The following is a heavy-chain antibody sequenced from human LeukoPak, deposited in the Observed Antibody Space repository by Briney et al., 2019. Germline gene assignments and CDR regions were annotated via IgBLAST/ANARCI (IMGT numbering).Heavy chain of an antibody. Sequence: GGSLRLSCAASGFTFSSYWMTWVRQAPGKGLEWVANIKRDGSEKYYVDSVKGRFTISRDNAKNSLYLQMNSLRAGDTAVYYCAREMGTIDDYWGQGTLVTVSS. CDR3: AREMGTIDDY. D-gene: IGHD5-24*01. V-gene: IGHV3-7*01. J-gene: IGHJ4*02. CDR1: GFTFSSYW. CDR2: IKRDGSEK.